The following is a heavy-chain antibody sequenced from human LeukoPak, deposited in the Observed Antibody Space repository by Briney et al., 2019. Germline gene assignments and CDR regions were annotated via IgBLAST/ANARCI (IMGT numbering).Heavy chain of an antibody. J-gene: IGHJ4*02. CDR3: ARGRSYSSSWYFDY. D-gene: IGHD6-13*01. CDR2: IYTSGST. CDR1: GGSISSGSYY. V-gene: IGHV4-61*02. Sequence: PSQTLSLTCTVSGGSISSGSYYWSWIRQPAGKGLEWIGRIYTSGSTNYNPSLKSRVTISVDTSKNQFSLKLSSVTAADTAVYYCARGRSYSSSWYFDYWGQGTLVTVSS.